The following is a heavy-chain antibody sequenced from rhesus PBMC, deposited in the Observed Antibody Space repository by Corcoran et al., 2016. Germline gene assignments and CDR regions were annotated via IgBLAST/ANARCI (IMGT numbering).Heavy chain of an antibody. CDR1: GGSICSSY. Sequence: QLQLQESGPGLVKPSETLSVTCAVSGGSICSSYWSWLRPAPGKGLGWIGYIYGSGSSTNNNPSPKVRVTLSVDTSKNQLALKLSSVTAADTAGYYCARVLHLGYFDLWGPGTPITISS. J-gene: IGHJ2*01. CDR3: ARVLHLGYFDL. V-gene: IGHV4-169*01. D-gene: IGHD3-28*01. CDR2: IYGSGSST.